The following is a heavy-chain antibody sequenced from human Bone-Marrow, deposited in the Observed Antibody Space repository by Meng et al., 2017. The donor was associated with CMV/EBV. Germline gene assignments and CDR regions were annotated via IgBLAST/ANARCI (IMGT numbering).Heavy chain of an antibody. Sequence: SVKVSCKASGGTFSSYAISWVRQAPGQGLEWMGGIIPIFGTANYAQKFQGRVTITTDESTSTAYMALRSLRSEDTAVYYCARGQSGSPPFYYYYYGMDVWGQGTTVTVSS. J-gene: IGHJ6*02. CDR3: ARGQSGSPPFYYYYYGMDV. V-gene: IGHV1-69*05. CDR1: GGTFSSYA. CDR2: IIPIFGTA. D-gene: IGHD2/OR15-2a*01.